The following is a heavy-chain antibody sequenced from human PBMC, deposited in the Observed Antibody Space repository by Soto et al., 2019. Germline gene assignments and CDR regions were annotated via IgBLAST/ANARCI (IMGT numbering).Heavy chain of an antibody. J-gene: IGHJ6*02. CDR3: ARVSGFGSWYPHYYGMDV. CDR1: GGTFSSYA. D-gene: IGHD6-13*01. V-gene: IGHV1-69*13. CDR2: IIPIFGTA. Sequence: GSSVKVSCKASGGTFSSYAISWVRQAPGQGLEWMGGIIPIFGTANYAQKFQGRVTITADESTSTAYMELRSLRSEDTAVYYCARVSGFGSWYPHYYGMDVWGQGTTVTVSS.